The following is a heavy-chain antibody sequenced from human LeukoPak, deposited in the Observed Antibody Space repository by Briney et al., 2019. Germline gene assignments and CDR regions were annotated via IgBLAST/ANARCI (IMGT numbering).Heavy chain of an antibody. D-gene: IGHD6-19*01. CDR2: ISSSSSTI. V-gene: IGHV3-48*01. Sequence: GGSLRLSCAASGFTFSSYSMNWVRQAPGKGLEWVSYISSSSSTIYYADSVKGRFTISRDNAKNSLYLQMNSLRAEDTAVYYCARQYSSGWDRRCFDHWGQGTLVTVSS. CDR3: ARQYSSGWDRRCFDH. J-gene: IGHJ4*02. CDR1: GFTFSSYS.